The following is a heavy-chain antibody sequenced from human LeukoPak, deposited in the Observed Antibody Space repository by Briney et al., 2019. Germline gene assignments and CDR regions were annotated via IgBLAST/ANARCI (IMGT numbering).Heavy chain of an antibody. CDR1: GGSISSGGYS. D-gene: IGHD3-22*01. J-gene: IGHJ6*02. V-gene: IGHV4-30-2*01. CDR3: ARVNMIEYYYGMDV. Sequence: KPSETLSFTCAVSGGSISSGGYSWSWIRQPPGKGLEWIGYIYHSGSTYYNPSLKSRVTISVDRSKNQFSLKLSSVTAADTAVYYCARVNMIEYYYGMDVWGQGTTVTVSS. CDR2: IYHSGST.